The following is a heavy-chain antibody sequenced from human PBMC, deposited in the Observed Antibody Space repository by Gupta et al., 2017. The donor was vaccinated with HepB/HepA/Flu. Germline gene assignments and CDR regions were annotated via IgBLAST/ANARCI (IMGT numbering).Heavy chain of an antibody. D-gene: IGHD2-21*01. CDR1: GDSITNNIHH. Sequence: QLQLQESGPGQVKPSETLSLTCTVSGDSITNNIHHWAWIRQPPGKGLEWIATVFYSGITSYSPSLKSRVTISMDTSENQFSLKLTSVTAADTAVYFCTRRQYCVTASGLATQRSTDVWGRGTMVSVS. CDR2: VFYSGIT. CDR3: TRRQYCVTASGLATQRSTDV. J-gene: IGHJ3*01. V-gene: IGHV4-39*01.